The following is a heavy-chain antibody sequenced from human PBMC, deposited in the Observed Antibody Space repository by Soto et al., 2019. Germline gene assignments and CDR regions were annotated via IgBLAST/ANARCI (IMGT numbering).Heavy chain of an antibody. J-gene: IGHJ5*02. CDR3: SRHSARLEDWFDP. D-gene: IGHD1-1*01. CDR2: IKNKPNTYAT. Sequence: GGSLRLSCAAFGDTFSGSTIHWVRQASGKGLEWVAHIKNKPNTYATAYAASVRGRFTISRDDSRDTAYLQMNSLKTEDTAVYYCSRHSARLEDWFDPWGPGTLVTVSS. V-gene: IGHV3-73*01. CDR1: GDTFSGST.